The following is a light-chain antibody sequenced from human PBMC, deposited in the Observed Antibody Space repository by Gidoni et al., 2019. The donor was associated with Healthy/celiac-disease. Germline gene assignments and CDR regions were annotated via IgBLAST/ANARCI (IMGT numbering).Light chain of an antibody. CDR2: GAS. Sequence: EIVLTQSPGTLSLSPGERATLSCRASQSVSSSYLAGYQQKPGQAPRLLIYGASSRATGIPDRFSGSGSGTDFTLTISRLEPEDVAVYYWQQYGSSPNTFGQXTKVEIK. J-gene: IGKJ1*01. V-gene: IGKV3-20*01. CDR1: QSVSSSY. CDR3: QQYGSSPNT.